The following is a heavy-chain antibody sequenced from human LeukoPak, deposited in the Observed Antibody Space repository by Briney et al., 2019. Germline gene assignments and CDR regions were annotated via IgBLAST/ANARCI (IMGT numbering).Heavy chain of an antibody. CDR1: GFTFSSYE. J-gene: IGHJ4*02. D-gene: IGHD1-26*01. CDR3: ARDTTPCDY. V-gene: IGHV3-48*03. CDR2: ISSSGSTI. Sequence: GGSPRLSCAASGFTFSSYEMNWVRQAPGKGLEWVSYISSSGSTIYYADSVKGRFTISRDNAKNSLYLQMNSLRAEDTAVYYCARDTTPCDYWGQGTLVTVSS.